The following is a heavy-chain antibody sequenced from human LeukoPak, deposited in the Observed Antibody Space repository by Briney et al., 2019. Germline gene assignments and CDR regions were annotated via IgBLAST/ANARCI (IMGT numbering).Heavy chain of an antibody. V-gene: IGHV4-34*01. Sequence: SETLSLTCAVYGGSFSGYYWSWIRQPPGKGLEWIGEINHSGSTNYNPSLKSRVTISVDTSKNQFPLKLSSVTAADTAVYYCAREKLGLGYWGQGTLVTVSS. CDR2: INHSGST. CDR1: GGSFSGYY. CDR3: AREKLGLGY. J-gene: IGHJ4*02.